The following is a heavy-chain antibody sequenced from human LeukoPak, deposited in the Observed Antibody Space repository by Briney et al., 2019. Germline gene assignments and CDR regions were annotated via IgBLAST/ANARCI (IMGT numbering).Heavy chain of an antibody. CDR3: ASVSCSGGACPFGAWFDP. CDR1: GGSITSGSYY. CDR2: IYYSGST. V-gene: IGHV4-39*02. Sequence: PSETLSLTCTVSGGSITSGSYYWGWIRQPPGKGLEWIGSIYYSGSTYYNPSLKRRVTISVDTSNKLFSLKLSSVTAAETAVYYCASVSCSGGACPFGAWFDPWGQGTLVTVSS. J-gene: IGHJ5*02. D-gene: IGHD2-15*01.